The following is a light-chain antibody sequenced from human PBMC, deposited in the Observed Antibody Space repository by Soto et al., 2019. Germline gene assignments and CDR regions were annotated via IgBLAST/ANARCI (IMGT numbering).Light chain of an antibody. CDR1: QSVSSY. CDR2: DAS. V-gene: IGKV3-11*01. CDR3: QQRSNWPWT. J-gene: IGKJ1*01. Sequence: EIVLTQSPATLSLSPGPRATLSCRASQSVSSYLAWYQQKPGQAPRLLIYDASNRATGIPARFSGSGSGTDFTLTISSLEPEDFAVYYCQQRSNWPWTFGQGTKVDIK.